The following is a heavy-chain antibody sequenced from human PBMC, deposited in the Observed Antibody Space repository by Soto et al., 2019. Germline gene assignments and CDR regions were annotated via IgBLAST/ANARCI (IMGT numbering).Heavy chain of an antibody. V-gene: IGHV3-13*05. Sequence: GGSLRLSCVGSGFFFNNYDMHWVRQVSGKGLEWVSAIGAADDPYYSVSVKGRFIVSRDNAQKSLYLQMNKLRAADTAVYFCARAYTGQLPRRGDYYYALEVWGRGNTVTVS. CDR1: GFFFNNYD. CDR2: IGAADDP. CDR3: ARAYTGQLPRRGDYYYALEV. D-gene: IGHD2-2*01. J-gene: IGHJ6*02.